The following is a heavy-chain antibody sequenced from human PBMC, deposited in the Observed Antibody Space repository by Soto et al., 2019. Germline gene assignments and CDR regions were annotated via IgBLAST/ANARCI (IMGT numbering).Heavy chain of an antibody. D-gene: IGHD1-26*01. CDR2: IYYSGST. CDR3: ARRVGATSAYNWFDP. CDR1: GGSISSSSYY. Sequence: QLQLQESGPGLVKPSETLSLTCTVSGGSISSSSYYWGWIRQPPGKGLEWIGSIYYSGSTYYNPSLKSRVTLSVDTSKNQFSLKLSSVTAADTAVYYCARRVGATSAYNWFDPWGQGTLVTVSS. V-gene: IGHV4-39*01. J-gene: IGHJ5*02.